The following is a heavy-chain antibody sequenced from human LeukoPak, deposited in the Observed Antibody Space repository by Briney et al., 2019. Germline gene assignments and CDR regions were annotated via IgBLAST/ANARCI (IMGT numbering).Heavy chain of an antibody. Sequence: GGSLRLSCAASGFTFSTYSMNWVRQAPGKGLEWVSSISTSSSYIYYADSVKGRFTTSRDNARNSLFLQMNSLRADDTAVYYCVRDSSDFDYWGQGTLVTVSS. CDR2: ISTSSSYI. CDR3: VRDSSDFDY. V-gene: IGHV3-21*01. CDR1: GFTFSTYS. J-gene: IGHJ4*02. D-gene: IGHD2-2*01.